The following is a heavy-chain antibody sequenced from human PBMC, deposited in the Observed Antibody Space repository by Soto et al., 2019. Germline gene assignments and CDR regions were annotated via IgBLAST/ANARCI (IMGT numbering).Heavy chain of an antibody. V-gene: IGHV1-2*04. CDR2: INPNSGGT. Sequence: APVRVSCKASGYTFTGYYSHWVRHDPGQGLEWMGWINPNSGGTNYAQKFQGWVTMTRDTSISTAYMELSRLRSDDTAVYYCARGTVRSAFDIWGQGTMVTVSS. J-gene: IGHJ3*02. D-gene: IGHD1-1*01. CDR3: ARGTVRSAFDI. CDR1: GYTFTGYY.